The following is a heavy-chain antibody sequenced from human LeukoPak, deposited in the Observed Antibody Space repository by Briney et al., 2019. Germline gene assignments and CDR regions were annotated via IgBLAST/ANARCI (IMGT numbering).Heavy chain of an antibody. CDR1: GHTFTSYA. V-gene: IGHV1-46*01. D-gene: IGHD5-24*01. CDR3: ARGRDGNKPEADY. Sequence: RASVTVSCKASGHTFTSYAMNWVRQAPGQGLEWMGTINTSGSSTIYAQKFQGRVTMTRDTPTSTLYMELSSLRSEDTAVYHCARGRDGNKPEADYWGQGTLVTVSS. CDR2: INTSGSST. J-gene: IGHJ4*02.